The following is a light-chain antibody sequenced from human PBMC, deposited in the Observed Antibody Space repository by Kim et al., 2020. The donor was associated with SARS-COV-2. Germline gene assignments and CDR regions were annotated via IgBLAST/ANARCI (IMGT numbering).Light chain of an antibody. CDR1: QSISSW. V-gene: IGKV1-5*01. J-gene: IGKJ1*01. CDR3: QQYNSFTWT. Sequence: GDRVTITCRASQSISSWLAWYQQKPGKAPKLLIYDASSLESGVPSRFSGSGSGTEFTLTISSLQPDDFATYYCQQYNSFTWTFGQGTKVDIK. CDR2: DAS.